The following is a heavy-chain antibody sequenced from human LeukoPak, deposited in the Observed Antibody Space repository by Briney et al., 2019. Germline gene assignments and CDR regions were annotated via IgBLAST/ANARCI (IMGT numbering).Heavy chain of an antibody. CDR1: GGSISSYY. CDR3: ARGKAAAGSLRFDY. D-gene: IGHD6-13*01. Sequence: PSETLSLTCTVSGGSISSYYWSWIRQPPGKGLQWIGYIYYTGSTSYNPSLKSRVTISVDTSKNQFSLMLSSVTAADTAIFYCARGKAAAGSLRFDYWGQGTLVTVSS. V-gene: IGHV4-59*01. CDR2: IYYTGST. J-gene: IGHJ4*02.